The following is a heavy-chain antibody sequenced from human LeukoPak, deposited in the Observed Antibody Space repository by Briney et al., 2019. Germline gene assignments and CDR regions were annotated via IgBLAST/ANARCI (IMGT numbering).Heavy chain of an antibody. J-gene: IGHJ2*01. CDR3: ARSIDDYGDYVGWYFDL. CDR1: GYSITFGYY. V-gene: IGHV4-38-2*02. CDR2: IYHGGST. Sequence: SETLSLTCTVSGYSITFGYYWGWIRQPPGKGLEWIGSIYHGGSTYYNPSLKSRVTISVDTSKNQFSLKLSSVTAADTAVYYCARSIDDYGDYVGWYFDLWGRGTLVTVSS. D-gene: IGHD4-17*01.